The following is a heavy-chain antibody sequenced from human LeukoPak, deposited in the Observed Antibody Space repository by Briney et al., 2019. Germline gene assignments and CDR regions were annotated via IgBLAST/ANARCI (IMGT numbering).Heavy chain of an antibody. J-gene: IGHJ4*02. CDR1: GGSISSYY. V-gene: IGHV4-34*01. D-gene: IGHD3-22*01. CDR3: ARGLYYYDSSGYGY. CDR2: INHSGST. Sequence: SETLSLTCTVSGGSISSYYWSWIRQPPGKGLEWIGEINHSGSTNYNPSLKSRVTISVDTSKNQFSLKLSSVTAADTAVYYCARGLYYYDSSGYGYWGQGTLVTVSS.